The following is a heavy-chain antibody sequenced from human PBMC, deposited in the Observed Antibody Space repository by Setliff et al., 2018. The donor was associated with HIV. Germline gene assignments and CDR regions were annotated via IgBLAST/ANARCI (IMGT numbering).Heavy chain of an antibody. J-gene: IGHJ2*01. CDR2: INAGNGNT. CDR3: ARVPITIFGVPSWYFDL. Sequence: ASVKVSCKASGYTFTSYAMHWVRQAPGQRLEWMGWINAGNGNTKYSQKFQGRVTITRDTSASTAYMELSSLRSEDTAVYYCARVPITIFGVPSWYFDLWGRGTLGTVS. D-gene: IGHD3-3*01. V-gene: IGHV1-3*01. CDR1: GYTFTSYA.